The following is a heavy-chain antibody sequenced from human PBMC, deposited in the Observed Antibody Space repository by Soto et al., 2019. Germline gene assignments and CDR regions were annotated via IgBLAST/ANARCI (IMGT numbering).Heavy chain of an antibody. CDR2: ITSSGGTT. CDR1: GFTFSHFE. CDR3: AKGHVFVAPQNGRSFDS. J-gene: IGHJ4*01. Sequence: GGSLRLSCAASGFTFSHFEMSWVRQAQGKELEWISYITSSGGTTYYADSVKGRFTISRDNTKNSLYLPMNSLRTEDTAVYYCAKGHVFVAPQNGRSFDSWGHGSLVTHSS. V-gene: IGHV3-48*03. D-gene: IGHD2-21*01.